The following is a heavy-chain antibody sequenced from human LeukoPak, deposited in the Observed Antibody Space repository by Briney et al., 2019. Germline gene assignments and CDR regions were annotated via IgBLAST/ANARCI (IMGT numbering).Heavy chain of an antibody. CDR2: IYARGHT. CDR1: GDSITSDSDCY. V-gene: IGHV4-61*02. Sequence: SETLSLTCTVSGDSITSDSDCYWGWVRQPAGMRLEWIGRIYARGHTDYNPSLKSRVTISVDTSMNQFSLKLNSVTAADTAVYYCARHVITAAADYWGQGTLVTVSS. CDR3: ARHVITAAADY. D-gene: IGHD6-13*01. J-gene: IGHJ4*02.